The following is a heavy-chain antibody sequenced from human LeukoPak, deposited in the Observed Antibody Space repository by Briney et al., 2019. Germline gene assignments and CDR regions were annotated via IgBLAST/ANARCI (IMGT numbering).Heavy chain of an antibody. CDR2: ISYDGSNK. CDR3: AKDGLGPPLDYYYGMDV. CDR1: GFTFSSYG. J-gene: IGHJ6*02. V-gene: IGHV3-30*18. Sequence: PGGSLRLSCAASGFTFSSYGMHWVRQAPGKGLEWVAVISYDGSNKYYADSVKGRFTISRDNSKNTLYLQMNSLRAEDTAVYYCAKDGLGPPLDYYYGMDVWGQGTTVTVSS.